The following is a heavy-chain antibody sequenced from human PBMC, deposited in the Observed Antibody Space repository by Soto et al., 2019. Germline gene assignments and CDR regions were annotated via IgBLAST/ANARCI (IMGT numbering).Heavy chain of an antibody. CDR1: GFTFSSYA. V-gene: IGHV3-30-3*01. Sequence: QVQLVESGGGVVQPGRSLRLSCAASGFTFSSYAMKWVRQAPGKGLEWVAVISFDGSNKYYADSVKGRFTISRDNSKNTLYLQRNSLRAEDTAVYFCARGPSSLTRFDYWGQGTLVTVSS. D-gene: IGHD2-2*01. CDR3: ARGPSSLTRFDY. CDR2: ISFDGSNK. J-gene: IGHJ4*02.